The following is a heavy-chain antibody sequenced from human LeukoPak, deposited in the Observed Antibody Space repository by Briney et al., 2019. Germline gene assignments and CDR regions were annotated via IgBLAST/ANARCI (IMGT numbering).Heavy chain of an antibody. D-gene: IGHD1-7*01. CDR2: INHSGST. V-gene: IGHV4-34*01. CDR1: GGSSSGYY. J-gene: IGHJ4*02. CDR3: ARGLITGTYDY. Sequence: PSETLSLTCAVYGGSSSGYYGSWIRQPPGEGLEWIGEINHSGSTNYNPSLKSRVTISVDTSKNQFSLKLSSVTAADTAVYYCARGLITGTYDYWGQGTLVTVSS.